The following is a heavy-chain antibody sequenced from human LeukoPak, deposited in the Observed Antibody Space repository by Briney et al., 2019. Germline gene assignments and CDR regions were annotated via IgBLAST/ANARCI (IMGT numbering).Heavy chain of an antibody. D-gene: IGHD3-22*01. V-gene: IGHV4-59*10. CDR3: ARLKFYDSTGYSPGHYMDV. Sequence: GSLRLSCAASGFDFGAYEMNWVRQAPGKGLEWVGRLYPGVSTNYNPSLKSRVTMSVDTSKNQFALKLSAVTAADTAVYYCARLKFYDSTGYSPGHYMDVWGKGTTVTVSS. J-gene: IGHJ6*03. CDR2: LYPGVST. CDR1: GFDFGAYE.